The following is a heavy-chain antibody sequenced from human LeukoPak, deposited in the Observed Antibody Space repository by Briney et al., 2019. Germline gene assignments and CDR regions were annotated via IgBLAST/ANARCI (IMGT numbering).Heavy chain of an antibody. J-gene: IGHJ6*02. CDR3: ARKPPSGPGYSYSYGMDV. Sequence: PSETLSLTCTVSGGSISSYYWSWIRQPPGKGLEWIGYIYYSGSTNYNPSLKSRVTISVDTSKNQFSLKLSSVTAADTAVYYCARKPPSGPGYSYSYGMDVWGQGTTVTVSS. V-gene: IGHV4-59*08. CDR1: GGSISSYY. CDR2: IYYSGST.